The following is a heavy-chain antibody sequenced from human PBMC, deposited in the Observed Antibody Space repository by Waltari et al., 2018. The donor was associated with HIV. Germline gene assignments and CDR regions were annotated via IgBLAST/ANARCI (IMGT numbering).Heavy chain of an antibody. CDR3: ARVPGITGNLHWFDP. CDR2: IIPILGTT. Sequence: QVQLVQSGAEVKKPGSSVQFSCEASGDTFPTYGLPWVRPAPGQGIEWMGGIIPILGTTRFAQNFQGRVTITADESTSTAYMELSSLRSEDTAVYYCARVPGITGNLHWFDPWGQGTLVTVSS. D-gene: IGHD1-20*01. CDR1: GDTFPTYG. V-gene: IGHV1-69*01. J-gene: IGHJ5*02.